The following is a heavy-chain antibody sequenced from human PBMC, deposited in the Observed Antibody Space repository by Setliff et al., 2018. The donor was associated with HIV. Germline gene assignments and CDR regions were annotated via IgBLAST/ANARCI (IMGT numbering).Heavy chain of an antibody. CDR1: GVSIDKNY. J-gene: IGHJ4*02. CDR2: VYMSGKT. Sequence: SETLSLTCTVSGVSIDKNYWSWVRRPPGKGLEWIGRVYMSGKTNYSPSLKSRVTMSADTSKNQVSLKLTSVTAADTAVYYCARRALFANSWPFDSWGQGTLVTISS. D-gene: IGHD4-4*01. V-gene: IGHV4-4*07. CDR3: ARRALFANSWPFDS.